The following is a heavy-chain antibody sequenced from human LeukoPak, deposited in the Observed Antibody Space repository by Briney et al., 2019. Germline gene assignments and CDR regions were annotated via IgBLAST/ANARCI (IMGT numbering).Heavy chain of an antibody. CDR1: GYSFISYW. CDR2: IYPGDSDT. V-gene: IGHV5-51*01. CDR3: ARLRHTIFGVVINFDY. J-gene: IGHJ4*02. D-gene: IGHD3-3*01. Sequence: GESLKISCKGSGYSFISYWIGWVRQMPGKGLECMGIIYPGDSDTRYSPSFQGQVTISADKSISTAYLQWSSLKASDTAMYYCARLRHTIFGVVINFDYWGQGTLVTVSS.